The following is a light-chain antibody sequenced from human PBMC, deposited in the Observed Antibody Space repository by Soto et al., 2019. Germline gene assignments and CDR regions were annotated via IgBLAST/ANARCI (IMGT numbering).Light chain of an antibody. V-gene: IGKV3-20*01. CDR2: GAS. Sequence: IVLTQSPGTLSFSPGERATLSCRASQSITNNYLAWYQQKPGQAPRLLIYGASSRATGIPDRFSGSGSGKDFALTISRLEPEEFAVYYCQQYGRSLRTFGQGTKVDI. CDR1: QSITNNY. J-gene: IGKJ1*01. CDR3: QQYGRSLRT.